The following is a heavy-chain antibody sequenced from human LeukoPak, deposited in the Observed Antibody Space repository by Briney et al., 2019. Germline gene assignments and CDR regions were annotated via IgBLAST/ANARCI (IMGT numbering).Heavy chain of an antibody. CDR2: IYHSGST. V-gene: IGHV4-30-2*01. Sequence: PSQTLSLTCTVSGGSISSGGYYWSWIRQPPGKGLEWIGYIYHSGSTYYNPSLKSRVTISVDRSKNQFSLKLSSVTAADTAVYYCARAINGVFDYWGQGTLVTVSS. CDR3: ARAINGVFDY. J-gene: IGHJ4*02. CDR1: GGSISSGGYY. D-gene: IGHD3-10*01.